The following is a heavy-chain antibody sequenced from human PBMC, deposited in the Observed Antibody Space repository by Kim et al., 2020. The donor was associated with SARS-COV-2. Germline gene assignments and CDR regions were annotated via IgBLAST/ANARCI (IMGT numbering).Heavy chain of an antibody. J-gene: IGHJ4*02. D-gene: IGHD3-10*01. V-gene: IGHV3-30-3*01. CDR1: GFTFSSYA. CDR3: ASVLLWSFDY. Sequence: GGSLRLSCAASGFTFSSYAMHWVRQAPGKGLEWVAVISYGGSNKYYADSVKGRFTISRDNSKNTLYLQMNSLRAEDTAVYYCASVLLWSFDYWGQGTLVTVSS. CDR2: ISYGGSNK.